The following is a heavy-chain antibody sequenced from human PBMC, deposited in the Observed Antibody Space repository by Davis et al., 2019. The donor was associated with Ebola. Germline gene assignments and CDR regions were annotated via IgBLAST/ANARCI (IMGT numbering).Heavy chain of an antibody. CDR3: AQQLGDYGGNALRY. V-gene: IGHV3-11*06. J-gene: IGHJ4*02. Sequence: GGSLRLSCAASGFTFSVYYMSWIRQALGKGPEWVSSISSSASYKNYADSVKGRFTISRDDAKKSLYLQMDSLRAEDTAVYYCAQQLGDYGGNALRYWGQGTLVTVSS. D-gene: IGHD4-23*01. CDR2: ISSSASYK. CDR1: GFTFSVYY.